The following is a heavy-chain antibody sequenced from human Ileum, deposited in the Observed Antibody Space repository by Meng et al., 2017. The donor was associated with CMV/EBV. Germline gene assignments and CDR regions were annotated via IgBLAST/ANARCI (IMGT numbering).Heavy chain of an antibody. CDR3: ARGRFDYYDSSGPPNY. CDR2: INHSGST. CDR1: GGSFSGYY. V-gene: IGHV4-34*01. D-gene: IGHD3-22*01. Sequence: GSLRLSCAVYGGSFSGYYWSWIRQPPGKGLEWIGEINHSGSTNYNPSLKSRVTISVDTSKNQFSLKLSSVTAADTAVYYCARGRFDYYDSSGPPNYWGQGTLVTVSS. J-gene: IGHJ4*02.